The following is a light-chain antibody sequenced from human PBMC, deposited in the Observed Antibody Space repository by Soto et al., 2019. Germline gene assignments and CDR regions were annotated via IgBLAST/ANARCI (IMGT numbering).Light chain of an antibody. Sequence: QSVLTQPPSASGTPGQRVTISCSGSSSNIGSNYVYWYQQLPGTAPKLLIYRNNQRPLGVSARFSGSKSGTSASLAISGLRSEDEADYYCAAWDDSLNVLFGGGTKLTVL. CDR2: RNN. CDR1: SSNIGSNY. V-gene: IGLV1-47*01. J-gene: IGLJ2*01. CDR3: AAWDDSLNVL.